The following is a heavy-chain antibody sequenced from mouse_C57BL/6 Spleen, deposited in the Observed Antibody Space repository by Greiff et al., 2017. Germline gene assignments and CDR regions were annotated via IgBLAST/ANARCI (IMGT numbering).Heavy chain of an antibody. V-gene: IGHV5-6*02. D-gene: IGHD2-5*01. CDR1: GFTFSSYG. J-gene: IGHJ4*01. CDR2: ISSGGSYT. CDR3: ASYYSNYRAMDY. Sequence: DVMLVESGGDLVKPGGSLKLSCAASGFTFSSYGMSWVRQTPDTRLEWVATISSGGSYTYYPDSVKGRFTISRDNAKNTLYLQMSSLKSEDTAMYYCASYYSNYRAMDYWGQGTSVTVSS.